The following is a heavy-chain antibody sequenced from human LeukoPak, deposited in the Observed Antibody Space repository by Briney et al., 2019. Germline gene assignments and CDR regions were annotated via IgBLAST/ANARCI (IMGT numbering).Heavy chain of an antibody. Sequence: ASVKVSCKASGYTFTSYYMHWVRQAPGQGLEWMGIINPSRGSTSQAQTFQGRVTMTRDMSTSTVSMELSSLRSEDTAAYYCARDGGDGYKANWFDTWGQGTLVTVSS. CDR3: ARDGGDGYKANWFDT. CDR1: GYTFTSYY. CDR2: INPSRGST. J-gene: IGHJ5*02. D-gene: IGHD5-24*01. V-gene: IGHV1-46*01.